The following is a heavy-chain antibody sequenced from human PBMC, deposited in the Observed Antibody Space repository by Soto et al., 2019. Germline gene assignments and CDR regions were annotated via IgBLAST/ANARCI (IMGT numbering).Heavy chain of an antibody. Sequence: QVQLVQSGAEVKKPGSSVKVSCKASGGTFSSYAISWVRQAPGQGLEWMGGIIPIFGTANYAQKFQGRVTITADESTSTAYMELSSLRSEDTAVYYCASSMGPSGWFPSSSSYNWFDPWGQGTLVTVSS. V-gene: IGHV1-69*01. CDR3: ASSMGPSGWFPSSSSYNWFDP. J-gene: IGHJ5*02. D-gene: IGHD6-19*01. CDR2: IIPIFGTA. CDR1: GGTFSSYA.